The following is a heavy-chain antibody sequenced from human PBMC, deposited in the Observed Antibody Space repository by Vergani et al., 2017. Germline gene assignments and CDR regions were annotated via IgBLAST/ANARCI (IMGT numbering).Heavy chain of an antibody. V-gene: IGHV1-69*01. CDR1: GGTFSSYA. CDR3: ARGADYYDSSGYYPDAFDI. CDR2: IIPIFGTA. Sequence: QVQLVQSGAEVKKPGSSVKVSCKASGGTFSSYAISWVRQAPGQGLEWMGGIIPIFGTANYAQKFQGRVTITADESTSTAYMELSSLRSEDTAVYYCARGADYYDSSGYYPDAFDIWGQGTMVTVSS. J-gene: IGHJ3*02. D-gene: IGHD3-22*01.